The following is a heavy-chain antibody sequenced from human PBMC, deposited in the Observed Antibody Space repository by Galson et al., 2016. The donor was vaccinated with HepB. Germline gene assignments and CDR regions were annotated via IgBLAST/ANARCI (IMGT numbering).Heavy chain of an antibody. V-gene: IGHV3-7*01. J-gene: IGHJ2*01. Sequence: SLRLSCAASGFTFSSYWMSWVRQAPGKGLEWLANIKQDGSEKYYVDSVRGRFTISRDNAMNSLYLHMSSLRAEDTAVYYCAKEATATTGAKTKRVWYFDLWGRGTLVTVSS. CDR3: AKEATATTGAKTKRVWYFDL. CDR1: GFTFSSYW. D-gene: IGHD1-7*01. CDR2: IKQDGSEK.